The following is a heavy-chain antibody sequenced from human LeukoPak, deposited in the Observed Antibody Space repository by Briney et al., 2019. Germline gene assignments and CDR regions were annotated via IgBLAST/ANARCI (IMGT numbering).Heavy chain of an antibody. V-gene: IGHV3-23*01. D-gene: IGHD3-10*01. J-gene: IGHJ6*02. CDR1: GFTFSNYA. CDR3: AKESHYCGPGKGGMDV. Sequence: PGGSLRLSCAASGFTFSNYAMNWVRQAPGKGLEWVSGISGSGGSTYYADSVKGRFTISGDNSKNTLYLQMNSLRAEDTAIYYCAKESHYCGPGKGGMDVWGQGTTVTVSS. CDR2: ISGSGGST.